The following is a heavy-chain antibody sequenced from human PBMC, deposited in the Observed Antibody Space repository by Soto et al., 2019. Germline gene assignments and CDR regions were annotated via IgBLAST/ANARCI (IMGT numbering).Heavy chain of an antibody. Sequence: QVQLVESGGGVVQPGTSLRLSCVGSGFTFRSYVIHWVRQAPGKGLERVALTSYDGSGKYYGDSVRGRFTISRDNSRNTVDLQMDSLRLEDTALYYCARWGTTGGLDVWGQGTLVSVSS. CDR2: TSYDGSGK. J-gene: IGHJ1*01. CDR3: ARWGTTGGLDV. D-gene: IGHD3-16*01. CDR1: GFTFRSYV. V-gene: IGHV3-30*19.